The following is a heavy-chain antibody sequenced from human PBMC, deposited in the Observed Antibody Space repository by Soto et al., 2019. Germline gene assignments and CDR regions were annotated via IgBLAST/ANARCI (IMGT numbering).Heavy chain of an antibody. CDR1: GFTFSFDW. J-gene: IGHJ4*02. Sequence: PGGSLRLSCAASGFTFSFDWMSWVSQAPGKGLEWLGTIKLHASEKKYVDSVKGRFTMSRDNAKNLLYLRMNSLRAEDTAVFYCARDRAIRPGSDFYYWGQGNQVTVSS. D-gene: IGHD3-9*01. CDR3: ARDRAIRPGSDFYY. CDR2: IKLHASEK. V-gene: IGHV3-7*03.